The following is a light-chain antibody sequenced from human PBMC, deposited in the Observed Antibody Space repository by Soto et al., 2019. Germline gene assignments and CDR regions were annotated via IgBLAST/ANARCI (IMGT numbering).Light chain of an antibody. Sequence: DIQMTQSPSSLSASVGDRVSITCRASQSVSTYLNWYHQKPGEAPKLLIHRASTLESGAPSRFSGSGSATDFTLTISTLQPEDFAAYFCQQTYMLPHTFGQGTKVDIK. V-gene: IGKV1-5*03. CDR1: QSVSTY. J-gene: IGKJ2*01. CDR2: RAS. CDR3: QQTYMLPHT.